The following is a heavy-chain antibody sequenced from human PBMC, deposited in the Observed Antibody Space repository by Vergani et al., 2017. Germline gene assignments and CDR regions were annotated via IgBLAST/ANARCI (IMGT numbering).Heavy chain of an antibody. Sequence: QVQLVQSGAEVKKPGSSVKVSCKASGVTFSSYAISWVRQAPGQGLEWMGGIIPIFGTANYAQKFQGRVTITADESTSTAYMELSSLRSEDTAVYYCARGIAARPGYYYYYMDVWGKGTTVTVSS. CDR1: GVTFSSYA. J-gene: IGHJ6*03. D-gene: IGHD6-6*01. CDR3: ARGIAARPGYYYYYMDV. V-gene: IGHV1-69*01. CDR2: IIPIFGTA.